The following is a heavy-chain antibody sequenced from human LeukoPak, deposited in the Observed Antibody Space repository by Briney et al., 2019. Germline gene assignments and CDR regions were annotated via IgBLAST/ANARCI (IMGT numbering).Heavy chain of an antibody. CDR2: ISYDGSNK. V-gene: IGHV3-30-3*01. CDR3: ARDPLWFGELLKYYFDY. J-gene: IGHJ4*02. CDR1: GFTFSSYA. D-gene: IGHD3-10*01. Sequence: GESLKISCTASGFTFSSYAMHWVRQAPGKGLEWVAVISYDGSNKYYADSVKGRFTISRDNSKNTLYLQMNSLRAEDTAVYYCARDPLWFGELLKYYFDYWGQGTLVTVSS.